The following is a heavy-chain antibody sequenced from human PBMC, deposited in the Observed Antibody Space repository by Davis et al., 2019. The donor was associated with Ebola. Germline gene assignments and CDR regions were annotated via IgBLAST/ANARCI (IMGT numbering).Heavy chain of an antibody. D-gene: IGHD6-13*01. CDR1: GYSFTNYW. CDR2: IDPSDSYT. Sequence: GGSLRLSCKGSGYSFTNYWINWVRQMPGKGLEWMGTIDPSDSYTDYSPSFQGHVTISTDKSISTAYLQWSSLKASDTAMYYCARREYSSSWYYFDYWGQGTLVTVSS. J-gene: IGHJ4*02. CDR3: ARREYSSSWYYFDY. V-gene: IGHV5-10-1*01.